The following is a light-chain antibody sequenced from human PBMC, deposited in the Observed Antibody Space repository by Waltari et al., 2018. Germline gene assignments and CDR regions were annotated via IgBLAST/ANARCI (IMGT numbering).Light chain of an antibody. CDR3: ATWDDSLSGHFWV. CDR1: TSNIGSNF. Sequence: QPPSASGTPGQRVTISCSGSTSNIGSNFVYWYQQLPGTAPKLLIYNNNQRPSGVPDRLSGSKSGTSASLAISGLRSEDEADYYCATWDDSLSGHFWVFGGGTKLTVL. J-gene: IGLJ3*02. V-gene: IGLV1-47*01. CDR2: NNN.